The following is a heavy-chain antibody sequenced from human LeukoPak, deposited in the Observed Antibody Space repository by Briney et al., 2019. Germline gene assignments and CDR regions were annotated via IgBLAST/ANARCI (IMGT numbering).Heavy chain of an antibody. CDR2: INPNSGGT. Sequence: ASVKVSCKASGYSFTGYYIHWVRQAPGQGLEWMGWINPNSGGTNYAQKFQGRVTMTRDTSISTVYMELSRLRSDDTAVYYCARGDIVVLPAGIPHNWFDPWGQGTLVTVSS. D-gene: IGHD2-2*02. CDR1: GYSFTGYY. CDR3: ARGDIVVLPAGIPHNWFDP. J-gene: IGHJ5*02. V-gene: IGHV1-2*02.